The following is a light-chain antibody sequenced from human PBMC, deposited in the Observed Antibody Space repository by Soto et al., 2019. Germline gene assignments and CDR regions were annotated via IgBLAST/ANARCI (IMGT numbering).Light chain of an antibody. CDR3: CSYVGSYSYG. CDR2: DVI. V-gene: IGLV2-11*01. CDR1: SSDVGGYNS. Sequence: QSVLTQPRSVSGSPGQSVTVSCIGTSSDVGGYNSVSWYQEHPGKAPKLMIYDVIKRPSGVPDRFSGSKSSNTASLTISGLLAEDEADYYCCSYVGSYSYGFGTGTKVTVL. J-gene: IGLJ1*01.